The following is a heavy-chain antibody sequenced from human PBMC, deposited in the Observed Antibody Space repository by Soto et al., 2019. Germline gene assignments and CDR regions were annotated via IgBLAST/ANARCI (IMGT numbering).Heavy chain of an antibody. CDR1: GYTFTSYD. Sequence: QVQLVQSGAEVKKPGASVKVSCKASGYTFTSYDINWVRQATGQGLEWMGWMNPNSGNTGYAQKFQGRVTMTRNTSISTAYMELSSLRYEDTAVYYCARVPPYDILTGYYPQDYWGQGTLVTVSS. D-gene: IGHD3-9*01. CDR3: ARVPPYDILTGYYPQDY. CDR2: MNPNSGNT. V-gene: IGHV1-8*01. J-gene: IGHJ4*02.